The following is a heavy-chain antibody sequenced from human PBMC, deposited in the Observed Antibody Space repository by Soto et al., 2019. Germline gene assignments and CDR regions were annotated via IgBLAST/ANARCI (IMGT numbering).Heavy chain of an antibody. J-gene: IGHJ5*02. D-gene: IGHD6-13*01. CDR2: IYYSGST. CDR3: AREYSSSWYNWFDP. V-gene: IGHV4-59*01. CDR1: GGSISSYY. Sequence: SETLSLTCTVSGGSISSYYWSWIRQPPGKGLEWIGYIYYSGSTNYNPSLKSRVTISVDTSKNQFSLKLSSVTAADTAVYYCAREYSSSWYNWFDPWGQGTLVTVSS.